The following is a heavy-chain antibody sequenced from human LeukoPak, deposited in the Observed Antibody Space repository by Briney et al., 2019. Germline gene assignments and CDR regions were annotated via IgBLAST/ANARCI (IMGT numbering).Heavy chain of an antibody. CDR3: ARAGAVAGTNYYYYYGMDV. D-gene: IGHD6-19*01. Sequence: ASVNVSCKASGYTLTSYEINWVRQATGQRLDWMGWMNPNSGNTGYAQKLQGRVSMTRDTSTSTVYMGLSSLRSEDTAVYYCARAGAVAGTNYYYYYGMDVWGQGTTVTVSS. CDR2: MNPNSGNT. J-gene: IGHJ6*02. CDR1: GYTLTSYE. V-gene: IGHV1-8*02.